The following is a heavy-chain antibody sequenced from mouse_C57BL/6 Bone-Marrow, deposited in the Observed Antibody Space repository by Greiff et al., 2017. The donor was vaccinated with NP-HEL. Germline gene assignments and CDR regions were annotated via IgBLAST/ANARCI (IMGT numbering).Heavy chain of an antibody. D-gene: IGHD1-1*01. V-gene: IGHV1-9*01. Sequence: QVQLKQSGAELMKPGASVKLSCKATGYTFTGYWIEWVKQRPGHGLEWIGEILPGSGSTNYNEKFKGKATFTADTSSNTAYMQLSSLTTEDSAIDYCARCPIYYYGGYHYAMDYWGQGTSVTVSS. CDR2: ILPGSGST. CDR1: GYTFTGYW. J-gene: IGHJ4*01. CDR3: ARCPIYYYGGYHYAMDY.